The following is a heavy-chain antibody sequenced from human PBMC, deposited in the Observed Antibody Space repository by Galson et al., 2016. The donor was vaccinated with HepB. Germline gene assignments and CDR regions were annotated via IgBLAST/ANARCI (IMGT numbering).Heavy chain of an antibody. V-gene: IGHV3-48*02. D-gene: IGHD5-24*01. Sequence: SLRLSCAASGFTFSSYSMNWVRQAPGKGLEWVSYISSSSSTIYYADSVKGRFTISRDNAKNSLYLQMNSLRDEDMAVYYCARDGPGWVMATITILVYYYGIDVGGQGTTVTVSS. CDR3: ARDGPGWVMATITILVYYYGIDV. CDR1: GFTFSSYS. CDR2: ISSSSSTI. J-gene: IGHJ6*02.